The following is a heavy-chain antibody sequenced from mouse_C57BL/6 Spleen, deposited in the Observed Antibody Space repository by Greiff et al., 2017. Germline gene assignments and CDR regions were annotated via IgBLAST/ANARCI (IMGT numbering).Heavy chain of an antibody. V-gene: IGHV5-17*01. CDR2: ISSGSSTI. CDR1: GFTFSDYG. J-gene: IGHJ2*01. Sequence: EVKLVESGGGLVKPGGSLKLSCAASGFTFSDYGMHWVRQAPEKGLEWVAYISSGSSTIYYADTVKGRFTISRDNAKNTLFLQMTSLRSEDTAMYYCARGYYYGSSYVDYWGQGTTLTVSS. D-gene: IGHD1-1*01. CDR3: ARGYYYGSSYVDY.